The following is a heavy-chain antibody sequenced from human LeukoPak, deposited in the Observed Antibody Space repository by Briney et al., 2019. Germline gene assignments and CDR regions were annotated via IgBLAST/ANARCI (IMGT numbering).Heavy chain of an antibody. Sequence: TGGSLRLSCAASGPIVSDSLMTWVRQAPGKGLEWVSIMYAGGSTYSADSVKGRFTISRDTSKNTLSIPLNSLRVEDTAVYYCARTRDYSLDSWGLGTLVTVYS. V-gene: IGHV3-66*01. CDR2: MYAGGST. J-gene: IGHJ4*02. CDR3: ARTRDYSLDS. D-gene: IGHD2-15*01. CDR1: GPIVSDSL.